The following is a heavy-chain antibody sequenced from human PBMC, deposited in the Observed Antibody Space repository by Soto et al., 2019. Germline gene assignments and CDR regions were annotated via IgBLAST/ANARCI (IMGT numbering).Heavy chain of an antibody. CDR3: AKSGPVAGMFDY. D-gene: IGHD6-19*01. CDR1: GFTFSSYG. V-gene: IGHV3-30*18. J-gene: IGHJ4*02. CDR2: ISYDGSNK. Sequence: GGSLRLSCAASGFTFSSYGMHWVRQAPGKGLEWVAVISYDGSNKYYADSVKGRFTISRDNSKNTLYLQMNSLRAEDTAVYYCAKSGPVAGMFDYWGQRTLVTVSS.